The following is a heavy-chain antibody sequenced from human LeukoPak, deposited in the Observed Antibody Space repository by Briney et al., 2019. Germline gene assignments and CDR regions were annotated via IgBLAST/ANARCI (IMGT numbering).Heavy chain of an antibody. D-gene: IGHD2-2*02. CDR1: GFTFDDYA. CDR3: AKGRHSTSCYTGY. V-gene: IGHV3-23*01. Sequence: GGSLRLSCAASGFTFDDYAMSWVRQAPGKGLEWVSAISGSGGGTYYADSVKGRFTISRDNSKNTLYLQMNSLRAEDTAVYYCAKGRHSTSCYTGYWGQGTLVTVSS. CDR2: ISGSGGGT. J-gene: IGHJ4*02.